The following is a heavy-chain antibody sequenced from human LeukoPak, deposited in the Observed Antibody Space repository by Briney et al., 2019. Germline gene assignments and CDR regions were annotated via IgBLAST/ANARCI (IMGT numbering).Heavy chain of an antibody. J-gene: IGHJ4*02. Sequence: ASVKVSCKVSGYTLTELSMHWVRQAPGKGLEWMGGFDPEDGETIYAQKFQGRVTMTEDTSTDTAYMELSSLRSEDTAVYYCATDQGGYGFSILTNWGQGTLVTVSS. D-gene: IGHD3-9*01. V-gene: IGHV1-24*01. CDR2: FDPEDGET. CDR1: GYTLTELS. CDR3: ATDQGGYGFSILTN.